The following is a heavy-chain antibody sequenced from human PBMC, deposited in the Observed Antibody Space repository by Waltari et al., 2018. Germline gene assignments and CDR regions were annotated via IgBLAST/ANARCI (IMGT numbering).Heavy chain of an antibody. CDR1: GGHFSSYW. V-gene: IGHV4-59*12. CDR2: INGNSGST. J-gene: IGHJ5*02. CDR3: ADTRRSGYHRFDV. D-gene: IGHD3-3*01. Sequence: QVQLQESGPGLVKPSETLSLTCGVSGGHFSSYWWSWMRQPPGKGLEWIGEINGNSGSTNYNPSLKSRVTISKDASKNQFSLKLSSVTAADTAVYYCADTRRSGYHRFDVWGPGVLVTVSS.